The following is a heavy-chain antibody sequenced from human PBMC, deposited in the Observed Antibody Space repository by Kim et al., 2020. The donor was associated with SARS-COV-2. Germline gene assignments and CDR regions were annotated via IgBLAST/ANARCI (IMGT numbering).Heavy chain of an antibody. CDR2: ISSSGSTI. CDR3: ASLVVVPAAIGHY. CDR1: GFTFSSYE. V-gene: IGHV3-48*03. Sequence: GGSLRLSCAASGFTFSSYEMNWVRQAPGKGLEWVSYISSSGSTIYYADSAKGRFTISRDNAKNSLYLQMNSLRAEDTAVYYCASLVVVPAAIGHYWGQGTLVTVSS. J-gene: IGHJ4*02. D-gene: IGHD2-2*01.